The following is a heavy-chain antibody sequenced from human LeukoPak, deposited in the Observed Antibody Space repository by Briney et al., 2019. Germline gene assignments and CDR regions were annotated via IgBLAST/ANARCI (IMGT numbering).Heavy chain of an antibody. CDR2: INSDGSST. Sequence: GGSLRLSCAASGFTFSSYWMHWVRQAPGKGLVWVSRINSDGSSTSYADSVKGRFTISRDSAKNTLYLQMNSLRAEDTAVYYCARGALDYGDYAGWYFDLWGRGTLVTVSS. J-gene: IGHJ2*01. CDR1: GFTFSSYW. D-gene: IGHD4-17*01. V-gene: IGHV3-74*01. CDR3: ARGALDYGDYAGWYFDL.